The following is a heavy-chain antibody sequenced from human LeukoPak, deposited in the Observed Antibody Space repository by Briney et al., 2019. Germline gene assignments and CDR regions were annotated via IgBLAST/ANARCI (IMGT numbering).Heavy chain of an antibody. Sequence: KTSETLSLTCAVSGYSISSGYYWGWIRQPPGKGLEWIGSIYHSGSTYYNPSLKSRVTISADTSKNQFSLKLSSVTAADTAVYYCARPKSTYYTDAFDIWGQGTMVTVSS. D-gene: IGHD3-3*01. J-gene: IGHJ3*02. CDR2: IYHSGST. V-gene: IGHV4-38-2*01. CDR3: ARPKSTYYTDAFDI. CDR1: GYSISSGYY.